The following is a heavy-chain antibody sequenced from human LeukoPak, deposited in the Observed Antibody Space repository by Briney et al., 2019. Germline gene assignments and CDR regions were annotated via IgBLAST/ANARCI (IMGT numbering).Heavy chain of an antibody. CDR1: GFTFSSYA. J-gene: IGHJ6*03. CDR2: ISDGGGST. Sequence: GSLRLSCAASGFTFSSYAMSWVRQAPGKGLEWVSTISDGGGSTYYADSVKGRFIISRDNSKNTLYLQMNSRRAEDTAVYYCAKGGRSHYFYYMDVWGKGTTVTVSS. CDR3: AKGGRSHYFYYMDV. D-gene: IGHD2-15*01. V-gene: IGHV3-23*01.